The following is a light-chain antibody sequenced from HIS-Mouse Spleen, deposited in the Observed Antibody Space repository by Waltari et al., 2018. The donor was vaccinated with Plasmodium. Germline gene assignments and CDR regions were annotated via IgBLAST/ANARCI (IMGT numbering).Light chain of an antibody. J-gene: IGKJ2*01. CDR3: LQDYNYPYT. V-gene: IGKV1-6*01. Sequence: AIQMTKPPSSLPALEEAGVTITCRESQGIRNDLGWYQQKPGKAPKLLISAASSLQSGVPSRFSGSGSGTDFTLTISSLQPEDFATYYCLQDYNYPYTFGQGTKLEIK. CDR2: AAS. CDR1: QGIRND.